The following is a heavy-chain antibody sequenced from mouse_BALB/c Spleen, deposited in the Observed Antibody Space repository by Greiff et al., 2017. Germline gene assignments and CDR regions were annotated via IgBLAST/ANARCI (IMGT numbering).Heavy chain of an antibody. CDR2: IWGDGST. CDR3: ARGYDGSAYAMDY. V-gene: IGHV2-6-7*01. Sequence: QVQLKQSGPGLVAPSQSLSITCTVSGFSLTGYGVNWVRQPPGKGLEWLGMIWGDGSTNYNSALKSRLSISKDNSKSQVFLKMNSLQTDDTARYYCARGYDGSAYAMDYWGQGTSVTVSS. J-gene: IGHJ4*01. D-gene: IGHD1-1*01. CDR1: GFSLTGYG.